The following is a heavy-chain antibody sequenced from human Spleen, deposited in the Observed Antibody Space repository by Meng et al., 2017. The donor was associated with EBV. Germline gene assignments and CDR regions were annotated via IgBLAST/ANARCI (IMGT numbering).Heavy chain of an antibody. CDR1: GFTFSSYW. CDR3: ARSVYGYNCGGL. Sequence: EAQLVESGGGLVQPGGSLRLSCAGSGFTFSSYWMHWVRQAPGKGLVWVSRISSDGSTTYYADSVKGRFTISRDNAKNTLSLQMNSLGAEDTAIYYCARSVYGYNCGGLWGQGALVTVSS. V-gene: IGHV3-74*01. CDR2: ISSDGSTT. D-gene: IGHD5-24*01. J-gene: IGHJ4*02.